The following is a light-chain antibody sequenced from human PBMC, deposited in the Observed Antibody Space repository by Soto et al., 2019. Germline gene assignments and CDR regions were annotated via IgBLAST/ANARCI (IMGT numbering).Light chain of an antibody. J-gene: IGLJ2*01. CDR2: KDS. CDR1: ALAKQY. CDR3: QSADSSGAQKV. V-gene: IGLV3-25*03. Sequence: SYELTQPPSVSVSPGQTARITCSGDALAKQYAHWYQQKPGQAPVLVIYKDSERPSGIAERFSGSSSGTTVTLTIRGGQAEDEADYYCQSADSSGAQKVFGGGTKLTVL.